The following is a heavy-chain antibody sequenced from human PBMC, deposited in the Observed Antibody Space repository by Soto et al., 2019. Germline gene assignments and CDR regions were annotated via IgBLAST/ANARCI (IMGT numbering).Heavy chain of an antibody. D-gene: IGHD1-26*01. V-gene: IGHV1-8*01. J-gene: IGHJ4*02. CDR1: GYTFTDYG. CDR2: MNPKSGDT. CDR3: ARGGYSLVRATVN. Sequence: QVQLVQSGAEVKMPGASVKVSCKASGYTFTDYGINWVRQATGQGLEWMGWMNPKSGDTVYAQKFQGRVSMTRATTISPAYMEMLSLKSEDTAVYYCARGGYSLVRATVNWGQRTLVTVSS.